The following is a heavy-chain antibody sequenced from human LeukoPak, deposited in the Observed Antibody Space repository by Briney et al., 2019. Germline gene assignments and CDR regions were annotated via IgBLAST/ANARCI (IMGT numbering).Heavy chain of an antibody. D-gene: IGHD7-27*01. J-gene: IGHJ4*02. V-gene: IGHV3-7*01. Sequence: GGSLRLSCTASGFTFSGAWMAWVRQAPGKGLEWVANIREDGTEKNYVDSVKGRFTISRDNAKNSLFLQMSNLRDDDTAIYYCARHVGISFWGQGTLVTVSS. CDR3: ARHVGISF. CDR2: IREDGTEK. CDR1: GFTFSGAW.